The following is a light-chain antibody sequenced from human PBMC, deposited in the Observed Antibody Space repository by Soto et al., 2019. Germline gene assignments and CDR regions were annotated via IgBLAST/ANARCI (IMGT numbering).Light chain of an antibody. CDR1: QDINKN. V-gene: IGKV1-39*01. CDR2: AAS. J-gene: IGKJ5*01. CDR3: QQSYSTPIT. Sequence: DIQMTQSPSSVSASVGDRVSITCEASQDINKNLIWYQQKPGKAPKLLIYAASSLQSGVPSRFSGSGSGTDFTLTISSLQPEDFATYYCQQSYSTPITFGQGTRLEIK.